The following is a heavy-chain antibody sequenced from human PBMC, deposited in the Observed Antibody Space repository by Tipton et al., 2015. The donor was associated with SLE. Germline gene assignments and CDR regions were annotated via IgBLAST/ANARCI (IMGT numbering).Heavy chain of an antibody. J-gene: IGHJ3*02. D-gene: IGHD3-22*01. CDR3: ARGGLYETSAYSVGFDI. V-gene: IGHV4-39*01. CDR1: TGSISPTNFY. CDR2: ISYSGTT. Sequence: TLSLTCTVSTGSISPTNFYWTWIRQTPGRGLDWIGSISYSGTTNYNPSLKSRVTISVDASKKQFSLKLTSVTVADTAVYYCARGGLYETSAYSVGFDIWGQGTLVTVSP.